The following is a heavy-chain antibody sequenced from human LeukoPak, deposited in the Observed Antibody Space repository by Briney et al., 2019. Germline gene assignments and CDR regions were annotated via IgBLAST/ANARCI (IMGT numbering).Heavy chain of an antibody. CDR2: IPYDGSNK. Sequence: GGSLRLSCAASGFTFSSYAMHWVRQAPGKGLEWVAVIPYDGSNKYYADSVKGRFTISRDNSKNTLYLQMNSLRAEDTAVYYCAHIVGATYVFSGYFDYWGQGTLVTVSS. D-gene: IGHD1-26*01. J-gene: IGHJ4*02. CDR3: AHIVGATYVFSGYFDY. CDR1: GFTFSSYA. V-gene: IGHV3-30-3*01.